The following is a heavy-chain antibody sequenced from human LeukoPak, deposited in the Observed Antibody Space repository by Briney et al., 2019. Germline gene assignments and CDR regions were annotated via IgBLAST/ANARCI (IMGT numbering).Heavy chain of an antibody. CDR2: IIPIFGTT. V-gene: IGHV1-69*13. J-gene: IGHJ4*02. CDR3: ATWLYYYDSSGYYNY. Sequence: GASVKVSCKASGGTFSSYAISWVRQAPEQGLEWMGGIIPIFGTTNYAQKFQGRVTITADESTSTAYMELSSLRSEDTAVYYCATWLYYYDSSGYYNYWGQGTLVTVSS. D-gene: IGHD3-22*01. CDR1: GGTFSSYA.